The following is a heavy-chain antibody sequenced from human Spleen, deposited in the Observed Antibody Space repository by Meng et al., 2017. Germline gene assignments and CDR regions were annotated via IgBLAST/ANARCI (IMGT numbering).Heavy chain of an antibody. J-gene: IGHJ4*02. CDR3: ARDGDGGSYYDSRY. D-gene: IGHD1-26*01. V-gene: IGHV3-30*03. Sequence: QVQLVESGGGVVQPGKSLGLSCASARLQARGWSGWQLYHMADSVKGRFTISRDNSKNTLYPQMKSLRPEDTAVYYCARDGDGGSYYDSRYWGQGTLVTVSS. CDR2: YHM.